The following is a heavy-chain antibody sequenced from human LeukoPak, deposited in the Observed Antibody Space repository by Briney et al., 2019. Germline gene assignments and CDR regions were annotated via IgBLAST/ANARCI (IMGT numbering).Heavy chain of an antibody. Sequence: SESLSVACSVAGGSFGNYYWSWIRQPAGKGLEWIGRIYTSGSTNYNPSLKSRVTMSVDTSQKEVSLTLTSMTAADTAVYFCARGSGSYRPLYFFDYWGQGTLVTVSS. CDR3: ARGSGSYRPLYFFDY. J-gene: IGHJ4*02. CDR1: GGSFGNYY. CDR2: IYTSGST. V-gene: IGHV4-4*07. D-gene: IGHD1-26*01.